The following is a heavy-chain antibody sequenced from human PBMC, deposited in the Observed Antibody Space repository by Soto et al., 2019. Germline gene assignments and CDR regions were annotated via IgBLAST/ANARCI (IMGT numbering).Heavy chain of an antibody. J-gene: IGHJ5*02. D-gene: IGHD3-10*01. CDR1: GYTFTGYY. CDR2: INPNSGGT. V-gene: IGHV1-2*02. Sequence: QVQLVQSGAEVKKPGASVKVSCKASGYTFTGYYMHWVRQAPGQGLEWMGWINPNSGGTNYAQKFQGRVTMTRDTSISTAYMELSRLRSDDTAVYYCAREEKITMVRGVIQRGGYNWFDPWGQGTLVTVSS. CDR3: AREEKITMVRGVIQRGGYNWFDP.